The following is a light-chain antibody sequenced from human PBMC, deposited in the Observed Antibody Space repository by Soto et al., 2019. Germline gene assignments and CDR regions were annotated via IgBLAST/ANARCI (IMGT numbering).Light chain of an antibody. CDR1: QSVSSNY. CDR3: QQYGSSPLT. J-gene: IGKJ4*01. CDR2: GAS. Sequence: EIVLTQSPGTLSLSPGERATLSCRASQSVSSNYLARYQQKPGQAPRLLIYGASSRATGIPDRFSGSGSGTDFTLTISRLEPEDFAVYYCQQYGSSPLTFGGGTKVDIK. V-gene: IGKV3-20*01.